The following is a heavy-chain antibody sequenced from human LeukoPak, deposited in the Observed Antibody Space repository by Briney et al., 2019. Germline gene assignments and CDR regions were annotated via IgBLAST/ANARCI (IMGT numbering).Heavy chain of an antibody. D-gene: IGHD3-16*01. J-gene: IGHJ4*02. CDR1: GRSISRSNW. Sequence: SVTLSLTCAVSGRSISRSNWWSWVRHPPGKGLGWIGEIYQSGSTNYNASLKSRVTISVGTSKNQFSLKLSSVTAADTAVYYCARADYWGTLDYWGQGTMVTVSS. CDR2: IYQSGST. V-gene: IGHV4-4*02. CDR3: ARADYWGTLDY.